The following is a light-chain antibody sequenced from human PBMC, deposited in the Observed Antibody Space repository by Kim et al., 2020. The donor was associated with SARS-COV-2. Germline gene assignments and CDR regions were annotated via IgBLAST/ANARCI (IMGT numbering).Light chain of an antibody. CDR2: SDN. V-gene: IGLV1-44*01. CDR3: VVWDDSLNGYA. J-gene: IGLJ1*01. Sequence: QSVLTQPPSASGTPGQRVTISCSGSNSNIGTYIVNWYQHLPGTAPKFLVYSDNQRPSGVPDRFSGSQSGTSASLAISGLRSEDEADYYCVVWDDSLNGYAFGTGTKVTVL. CDR1: NSNIGTYI.